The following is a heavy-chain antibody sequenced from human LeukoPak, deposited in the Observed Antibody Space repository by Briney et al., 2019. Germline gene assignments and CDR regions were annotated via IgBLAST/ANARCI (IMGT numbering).Heavy chain of an antibody. J-gene: IGHJ4*02. Sequence: PGGSLRLSCAASGFTFSSYAMSWVRQAPGKGLEWVSAISGSGGSTYYADSVKGRFTISRDNSKNTLYLQMNSLRAEDTAVYYCAKALYYDFWSGYFFDYWGQGTLVTVSS. CDR3: AKALYYDFWSGYFFDY. V-gene: IGHV3-23*01. CDR2: ISGSGGST. D-gene: IGHD3-3*01. CDR1: GFTFSSYA.